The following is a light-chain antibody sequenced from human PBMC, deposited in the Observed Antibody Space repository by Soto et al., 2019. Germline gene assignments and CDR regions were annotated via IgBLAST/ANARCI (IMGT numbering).Light chain of an antibody. CDR1: QSVSSH. CDR2: DAS. Sequence: EIVLTQSPATLSLSPGERVTLSCRASQSVSSHLAWYQQKAGQAPRLLIYDASNRATGIPARFSGSGSGTDFTLTISSLEPEDFAVYYCQQRTNWPPLTFGGGTKVEIK. CDR3: QQRTNWPPLT. V-gene: IGKV3-11*01. J-gene: IGKJ4*01.